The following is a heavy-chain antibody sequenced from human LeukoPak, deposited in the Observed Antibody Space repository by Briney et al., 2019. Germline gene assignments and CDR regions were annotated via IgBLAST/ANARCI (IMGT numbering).Heavy chain of an antibody. Sequence: GGSLRLSCAASGFTFSSYWMHWVRQAPGKGLVWVSRINSDGSSTYYADSVKGRFTISRDNAKNTLYLQMNSLRAEDTAVYYCARDERLGGYLADFWSGYYYYYGMDVWGQGTTVTVSS. CDR2: INSDGSST. V-gene: IGHV3-74*01. CDR1: GFTFSSYW. CDR3: ARDERLGGYLADFWSGYYYYYGMDV. J-gene: IGHJ6*02. D-gene: IGHD3-3*01.